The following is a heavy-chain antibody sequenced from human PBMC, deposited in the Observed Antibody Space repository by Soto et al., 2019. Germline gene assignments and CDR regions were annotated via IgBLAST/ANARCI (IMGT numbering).Heavy chain of an antibody. CDR3: AAATAAAGTYYFYAMEV. J-gene: IGHJ6*02. D-gene: IGHD6-13*01. CDR2: IVVDNGNR. Sequence: QMQLVQSGPEVKQPGTSVKVSCKASGFTFSNSVVQWVRQTRGQRLEWIGWIVVDNGNRNYAQRCQQRVTLTRDMSTRTASLELSSLRSEDTAVYYCAAATAAAGTYYFYAMEVWGQGTTVTVSS. CDR1: GFTFSNSV. V-gene: IGHV1-58*01.